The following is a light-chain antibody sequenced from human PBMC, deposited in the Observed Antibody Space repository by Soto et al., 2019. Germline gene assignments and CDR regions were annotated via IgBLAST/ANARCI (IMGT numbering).Light chain of an antibody. V-gene: IGKV1-5*01. CDR1: QSISSW. J-gene: IGKJ1*01. CDR2: DAS. CDR3: QQYSTYSGA. Sequence: DIQMTQSPSTLSASVGDRITITCRASQSISSWLAWYQQKPGKAPKVLIYDASRLESGVPSRFSGSASGTEFTLTISSLQPDEFATYYCQQYSTYSGAFGQGTKVEIK.